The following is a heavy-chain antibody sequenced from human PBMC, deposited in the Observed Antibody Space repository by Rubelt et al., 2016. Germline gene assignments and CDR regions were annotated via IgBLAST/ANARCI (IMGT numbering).Heavy chain of an antibody. CDR2: IYYSGST. V-gene: IGHV4-39*01. J-gene: IGHJ2*01. CDR3: ARHLATVVTPNWYFDL. CDR1: GGSISSSSYY. D-gene: IGHD4-23*01. Sequence: QLQLQESGPGLVKPSETLSLTCTVSGGSISSSSYYWGWIRQPPGKGLEWIGSIYYSGSTYYNPSLKRRVTISVETSKNQFSLKLSSVTAADTAVYYCARHLATVVTPNWYFDLWGRGTLVTVSS.